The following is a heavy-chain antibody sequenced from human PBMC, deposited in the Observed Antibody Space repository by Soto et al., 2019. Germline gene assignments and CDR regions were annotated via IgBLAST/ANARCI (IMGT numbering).Heavy chain of an antibody. CDR2: IYYSGST. D-gene: IGHD2-21*02. Sequence: ASETLSLTCTVSGGSISSYYWSWIRQPPGKGLEWIGYIYYSGSTNYNPSLKSRVTISVDTSKNQFSLKLSSVTAADTAVYYCASSVGDSPYYFDYWGQGTLVTVSS. CDR3: ASSVGDSPYYFDY. V-gene: IGHV4-59*08. CDR1: GGSISSYY. J-gene: IGHJ4*02.